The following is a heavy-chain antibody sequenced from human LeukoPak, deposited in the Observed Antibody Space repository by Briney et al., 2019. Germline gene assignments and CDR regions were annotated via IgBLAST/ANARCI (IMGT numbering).Heavy chain of an antibody. CDR3: ARDYTYSTGGTYYDRFDY. V-gene: IGHV3-7*01. CDR1: GFTFSTYW. J-gene: IGHJ4*02. CDR2: INQDGNKN. Sequence: GGPLRLSCAASGFTFSTYWMTWVRRAPGKGLEWVGNINQDGNKNYYLDSVKGRFPISRDNAKNSRYLQMNSLRAEDTAVYYCARDYTYSTGGTYYDRFDYWGQGTLVTVSS. D-gene: IGHD2-15*01.